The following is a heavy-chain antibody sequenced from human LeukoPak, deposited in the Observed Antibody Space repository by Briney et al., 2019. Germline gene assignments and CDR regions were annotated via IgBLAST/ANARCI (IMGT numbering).Heavy chain of an antibody. V-gene: IGHV1-69*05. Sequence: SVKVSCKASGGTFSSYAISWVRQAPGQGLEWMGRIIPIFGTANYAQKFQGRVTITTDESTSTAYMELSSLRSEDTDVYYCARDAVDYYDSSGFDYWGQGTLVTVSS. CDR1: GGTFSSYA. CDR2: IIPIFGTA. D-gene: IGHD3-22*01. J-gene: IGHJ4*02. CDR3: ARDAVDYYDSSGFDY.